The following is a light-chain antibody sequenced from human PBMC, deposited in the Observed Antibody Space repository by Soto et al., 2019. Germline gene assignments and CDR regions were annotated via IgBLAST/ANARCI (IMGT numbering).Light chain of an antibody. CDR3: QTWGTGLVV. CDR2: LDSDGRH. V-gene: IGLV4-69*01. Sequence: QSVLTQSPSTSASLGASVNLSCTLSSGHSSYAIAWHQQRPEKGPRYLMKLDSDGRHTKGDGIPDRFSGSSSGAARHLIISSLQSEDEADYYCQTWGTGLVVFGGGTKLTVL. J-gene: IGLJ2*01. CDR1: SGHSSYA.